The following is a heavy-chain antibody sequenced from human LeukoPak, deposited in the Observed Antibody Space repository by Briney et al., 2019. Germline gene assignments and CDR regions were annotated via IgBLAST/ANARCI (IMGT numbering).Heavy chain of an antibody. CDR1: GFSVSSNS. CDR3: ARVLAAIALRGYHYVDV. CDR2: IYSRDVT. V-gene: IGHV3-53*01. J-gene: IGHJ6*03. D-gene: IGHD6-19*01. Sequence: TGGSLRLSCAASGFSVSSNSMSWVRQAPGKGLECVSIIYSRDVTSYADSVKDRFTISRDSDKNTLFLQMDSLRSDDTAVYYCARVLAAIALRGYHYVDVWGKGTTVTVSS.